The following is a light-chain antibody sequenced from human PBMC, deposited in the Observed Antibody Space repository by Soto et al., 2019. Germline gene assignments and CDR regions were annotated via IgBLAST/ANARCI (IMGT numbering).Light chain of an antibody. J-gene: IGLJ1*01. Sequence: QPVLTQPPSVSGAPGQRVTISCTGSSSNIGAGYDVHWYQQLPGTAPKLLIYGNSNRPSGVPDRFSGSKSGTSASLAITGLQAEDEADYYCQSYDSSLSAPYVFGTGTKLTAL. CDR2: GNS. CDR1: SSNIGAGYD. CDR3: QSYDSSLSAPYV. V-gene: IGLV1-40*01.